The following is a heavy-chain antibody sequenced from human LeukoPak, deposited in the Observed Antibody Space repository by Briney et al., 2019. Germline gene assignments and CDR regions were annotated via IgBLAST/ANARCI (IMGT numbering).Heavy chain of an antibody. V-gene: IGHV3-30*02. CDR1: GFIFSSYG. Sequence: GGSLRLSCAASGFIFSSYGMHWVRQVPGKGLEWVAVIWYDGSNKYYADSVKGRFTISRDNSKNTLYLQMNSLRAEDTAVYYCAKGTIFGVVLGMDVRGQGTTVTVSS. CDR2: IWYDGSNK. D-gene: IGHD3-3*01. CDR3: AKGTIFGVVLGMDV. J-gene: IGHJ6*02.